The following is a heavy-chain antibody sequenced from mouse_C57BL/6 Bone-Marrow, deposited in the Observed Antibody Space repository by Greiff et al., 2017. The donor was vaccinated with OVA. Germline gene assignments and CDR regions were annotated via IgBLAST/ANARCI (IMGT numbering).Heavy chain of an antibody. D-gene: IGHD1-1*01. J-gene: IGHJ4*01. CDR1: GFTFSDYY. Sequence: EVKLMESGGGLVQPGGSLKLSCAASGFTFSDYYMYWVRQTPEKRLEWVAYISNGGGSTYYPDTVKGRFTISRDNAKNTLYLQMSRLKSEDTAMYYCARPTITTVVATGAMDYWGQGTSVTVSS. CDR2: ISNGGGST. CDR3: ARPTITTVVATGAMDY. V-gene: IGHV5-12*01.